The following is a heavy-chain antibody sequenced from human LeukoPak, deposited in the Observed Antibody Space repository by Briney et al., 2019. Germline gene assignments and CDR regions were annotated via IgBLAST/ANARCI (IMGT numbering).Heavy chain of an antibody. CDR2: IYYSGST. V-gene: IGHV4-59*01. CDR1: GGSISSYY. Sequence: SETLSLTCTVSGGSISSYYWSWIRQPLGKGLEWIGYIYYSGSTNYNPSLKSRVTISVDTSKNQFSLKLSSVTAADTAVYYCARGGVVVAATRALDYWGQGTLVTVSS. CDR3: ARGGVVVAATRALDY. D-gene: IGHD2-15*01. J-gene: IGHJ4*02.